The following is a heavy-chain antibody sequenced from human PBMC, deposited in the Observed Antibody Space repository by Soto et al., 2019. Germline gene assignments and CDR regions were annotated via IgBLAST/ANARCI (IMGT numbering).Heavy chain of an antibody. CDR3: ARCNWNDVALVWFDP. CDR1: GYTFTSYG. D-gene: IGHD1-20*01. CDR2: ISAYNGNT. V-gene: IGHV1-18*01. Sequence: QVQLVQSGAEVKKPGASVKVSCKASGYTFTSYGISWVRQAPGQGLEWMGWISAYNGNTNYAQKLEGRVTMTTDTSTSTAYTELRSLRSDDTAVYYCARCNWNDVALVWFDPWGQGTLVTVSS. J-gene: IGHJ5*02.